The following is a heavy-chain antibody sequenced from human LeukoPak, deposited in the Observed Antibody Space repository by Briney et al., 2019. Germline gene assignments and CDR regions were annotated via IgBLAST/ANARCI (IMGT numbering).Heavy chain of an antibody. J-gene: IGHJ4*02. V-gene: IGHV4-39*01. Sequence: SETLSLTCNVSGASISSSSYYWGWIRQPPGKGLEWIGTSGSTYYNPSLKRRVIISVDTSKNQFSLKLSSVTAADTAVYYCARQGGSGRSYDYWGQGTLVPVSS. CDR1: GASISSSSYY. CDR3: ARQGGSGRSYDY. CDR2: SGST. D-gene: IGHD3-10*01.